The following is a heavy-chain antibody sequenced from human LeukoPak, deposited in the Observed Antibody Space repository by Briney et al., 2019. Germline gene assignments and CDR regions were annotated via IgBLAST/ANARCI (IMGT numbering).Heavy chain of an antibody. V-gene: IGHV3-53*01. CDR2: IYSDGST. CDR1: RFTFSSYG. D-gene: IGHD3-22*01. Sequence: GGSLRLSCAASRFTFSSYGMHWVRQASGKGLQWVSVIYSDGSTYHADSVKGRFTISRDNSKNTLYLQMNSLRAEDTAVYYCARAAYGSNGYTAEVADYWGQGTLVTVSS. J-gene: IGHJ4*02. CDR3: ARAAYGSNGYTAEVADY.